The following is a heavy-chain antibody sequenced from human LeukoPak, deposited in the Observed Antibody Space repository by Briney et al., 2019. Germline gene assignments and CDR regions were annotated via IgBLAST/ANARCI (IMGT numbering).Heavy chain of an antibody. CDR1: GYTFTSYG. V-gene: IGHV1-18*01. CDR3: AREPYPTYYYDSSGYYPLDY. CDR2: ISAYNGNT. J-gene: IGHJ4*02. Sequence: ASVKVSCKASGYTFTSYGISWVRQAPGQGLEWMGWISAYNGNTNYAQKLQGRVTMTTVTPTSTAYTELRSLRSDDTAVYYCAREPYPTYYYDSSGYYPLDYWGQGTLVTVSS. D-gene: IGHD3-22*01.